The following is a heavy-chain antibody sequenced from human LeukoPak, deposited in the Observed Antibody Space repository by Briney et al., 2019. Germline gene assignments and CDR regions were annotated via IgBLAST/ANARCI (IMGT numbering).Heavy chain of an antibody. D-gene: IGHD3-10*01. J-gene: IGHJ4*02. V-gene: IGHV3-23*01. Sequence: PGGSLRLSCAASGFTFSSYAMSWVRQAPGKGLEWVSAISGSGGSTYYADSVKGRFTIPRDNSKNTLYLQMNSLRAEDTAVYYCAKLYGSGSNSKYYFDYWGQGTLVTVSS. CDR1: GFTFSSYA. CDR2: ISGSGGST. CDR3: AKLYGSGSNSKYYFDY.